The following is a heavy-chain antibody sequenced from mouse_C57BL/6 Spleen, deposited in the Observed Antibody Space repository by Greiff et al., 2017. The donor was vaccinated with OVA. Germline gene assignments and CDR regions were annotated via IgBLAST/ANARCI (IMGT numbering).Heavy chain of an antibody. CDR3: ARSKTYDYDEGAWFAY. J-gene: IGHJ3*01. CDR1: GYSFTGYY. CDR2: INPSTGGT. Sequence: EVQLQQSGPELVKPGASVKISCKASGYSFTGYYMNWVKQSPEKSLEWIGEINPSTGGTTYNQKFKAKATLTVDKSSSTAYMQLKSLTSEDSAVYYCARSKTYDYDEGAWFAYWGQGTLVTVSA. V-gene: IGHV1-42*01. D-gene: IGHD2-4*01.